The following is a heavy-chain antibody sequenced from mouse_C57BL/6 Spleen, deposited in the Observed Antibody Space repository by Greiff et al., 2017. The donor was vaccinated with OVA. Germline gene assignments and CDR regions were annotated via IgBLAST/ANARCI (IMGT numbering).Heavy chain of an antibody. CDR3: ANYYGSSSYYYAMDY. D-gene: IGHD1-1*01. V-gene: IGHV1-82*01. CDR2: IYPGDGDT. J-gene: IGHJ4*01. CDR1: GYAFSSSW. Sequence: VQLQESEPELVKPGASVKISCKASGYAFSSSWMNWVKQRPGKGLEWIGRIYPGDGDTNYNGKFKGKATLTADKSSSTAYMQLSSLTSEDSAVYFCANYYGSSSYYYAMDYWGQGTSVTVSS.